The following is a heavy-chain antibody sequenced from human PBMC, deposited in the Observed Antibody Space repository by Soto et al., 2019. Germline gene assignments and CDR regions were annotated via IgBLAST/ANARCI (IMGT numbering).Heavy chain of an antibody. Sequence: SETLSLTCPVSGGSISSYRWSWIRQSPGKGLEWIGYVFYTGSTKYNPALKRRVTISVDTSKNQFSLKLSSVSAADTGLYYCARSYSGTFYWYDTWGQGILVTVSS. CDR1: GGSISSYR. CDR3: ARSYSGTFYWYDT. CDR2: VFYTGST. V-gene: IGHV4-59*01. J-gene: IGHJ5*02. D-gene: IGHD1-26*01.